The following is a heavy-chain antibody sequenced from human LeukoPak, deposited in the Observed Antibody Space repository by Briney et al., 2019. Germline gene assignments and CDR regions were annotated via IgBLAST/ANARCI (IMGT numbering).Heavy chain of an antibody. D-gene: IGHD5-12*01. CDR2: FDPEDGET. CDR1: GYTFIDYY. V-gene: IGHV1-24*01. Sequence: GASVKVSCKASGYTFIDYYMHWVRQAPGKGLEWMGGFDPEDGETIYAQKFQGRVTMTEDTSTDTAYMELSSLRSEDTAVYYCATDPGGYSGYDFSFDYWGQGTLVTVSS. J-gene: IGHJ4*02. CDR3: ATDPGGYSGYDFSFDY.